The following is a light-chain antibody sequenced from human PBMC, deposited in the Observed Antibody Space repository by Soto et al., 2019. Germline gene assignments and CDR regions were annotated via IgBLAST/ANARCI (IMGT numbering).Light chain of an antibody. CDR3: QQYGRPPRT. CDR2: GAS. Sequence: EIVVTQSPGTLSLSPGERATLSCRASQSVSSSDLAWYQQKPGQAPRVPMEGASSRATGSPDRFSGSGSGTDGTLASSRREPEDLAVYYCQQYGRPPRTFGQGTKVDIK. CDR1: QSVSSSD. V-gene: IGKV3-20*01. J-gene: IGKJ1*01.